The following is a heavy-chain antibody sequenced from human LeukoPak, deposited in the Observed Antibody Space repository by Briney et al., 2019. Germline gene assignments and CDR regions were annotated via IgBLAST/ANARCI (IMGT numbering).Heavy chain of an antibody. Sequence: GASVKVSCKASGYTFTSYGISWVRQAPGQGLEWMGWISAYNGNTNYAQKLQGRVTMTTDTSTSTAYMELRSLKSDDTAVYFCARDTQTDNWGDSGDYWGQGTLVTVSS. J-gene: IGHJ4*02. CDR3: ARDTQTDNWGDSGDY. CDR1: GYTFTSYG. V-gene: IGHV1-18*01. D-gene: IGHD7-27*01. CDR2: ISAYNGNT.